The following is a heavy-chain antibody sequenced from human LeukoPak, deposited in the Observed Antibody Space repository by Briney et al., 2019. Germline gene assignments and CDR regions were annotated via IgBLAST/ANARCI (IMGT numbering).Heavy chain of an antibody. CDR3: AKGDYGDYVNWFDP. CDR2: ISGSGAGT. V-gene: IGHV3-23*01. J-gene: IGHJ5*02. CDR1: GFIFNNYV. Sequence: PGGSLRLSCAASGFIFNNYVMTWVRQAPGTGLEWVSTISGSGAGTYYADSVKGRFTISRDNSKNTLYLQMNSLRAGDTAVYYCAKGDYGDYVNWFDPWGQGTLVTVSS. D-gene: IGHD4-17*01.